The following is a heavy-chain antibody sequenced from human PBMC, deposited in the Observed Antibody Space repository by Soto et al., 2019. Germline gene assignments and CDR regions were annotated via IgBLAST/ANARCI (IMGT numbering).Heavy chain of an antibody. Sequence: EVQLVESGGGLVQPGRSLRLSCAASGFTFDDYAMHWVRQLPGKDLEWVSGISWNSGTIDYADSVKGRFTISRDNAKNSLYLQMNSLRAEDTAVYYCTRAPDLRHVYFQHWGQGTLVTVSS. V-gene: IGHV3-9*01. CDR3: TRAPDLRHVYFQH. D-gene: IGHD2-21*02. CDR1: GFTFDDYA. J-gene: IGHJ1*01. CDR2: ISWNSGTI.